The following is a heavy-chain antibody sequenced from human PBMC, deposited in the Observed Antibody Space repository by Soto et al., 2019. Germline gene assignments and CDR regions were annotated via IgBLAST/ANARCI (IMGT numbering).Heavy chain of an antibody. J-gene: IGHJ4*02. CDR2: ISGSGGST. D-gene: IGHD3-3*01. Sequence: GGSLRLSCAASGFTFSSYAMSWVRQAPGKGLEWVSAISGSGGSTYYADSVKGRFTISRDNSKNTLYLQMNSLRAEDTAVYYCAKDSRSGVLRFLEWLSDLNFDYWGQGTLVTVSS. CDR3: AKDSRSGVLRFLEWLSDLNFDY. V-gene: IGHV3-23*01. CDR1: GFTFSSYA.